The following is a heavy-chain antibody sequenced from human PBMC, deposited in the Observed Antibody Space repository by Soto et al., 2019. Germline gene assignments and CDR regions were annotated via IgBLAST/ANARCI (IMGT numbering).Heavy chain of an antibody. J-gene: IGHJ5*02. CDR2: IYWNDEK. D-gene: IGHD3-10*01. CDR1: GFSLTTGVG. V-gene: IGHV2-5*01. Sequence: SGPTLVNPTQTLTLTCSFSGFSLTTGVGVGWIRQPPGKALEWLAIIYWNDEKLYNPSLKTRLTITKDTSKNQVVLTVTDMDPVDTATYYCAHRVNMARGPYNYFGPWGQGTLVTGSS. CDR3: AHRVNMARGPYNYFGP.